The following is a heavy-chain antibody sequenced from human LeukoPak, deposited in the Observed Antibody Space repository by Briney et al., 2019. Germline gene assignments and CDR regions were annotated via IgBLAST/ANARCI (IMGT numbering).Heavy chain of an antibody. Sequence: ASVKVSCKASGGTFSSYAISWVRQAPGQGLEWMGWINPNSGGTNYAQKFQGRVTMTRDTSISTAYMELSRLRSDDTAVYYCAGPFYGDYGYYYYYGMDVWGQGTTVTVSS. CDR3: AGPFYGDYGYYYYYGMDV. CDR1: GGTFSSYA. D-gene: IGHD4-17*01. CDR2: INPNSGGT. J-gene: IGHJ6*02. V-gene: IGHV1-2*02.